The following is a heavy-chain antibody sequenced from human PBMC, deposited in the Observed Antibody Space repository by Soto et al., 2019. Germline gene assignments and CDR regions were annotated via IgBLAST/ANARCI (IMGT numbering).Heavy chain of an antibody. CDR3: ARSDYYEATGTFEH. CDR2: ISGKNGNT. J-gene: IGHJ4*02. CDR1: GYSFSDFG. V-gene: IGHV1-18*04. D-gene: IGHD4-17*01. Sequence: QVHLVQSGGELKKPVASVKVSCKASGYSFSDFGITWVRQAPGQGLEWMGWISGKNGNTNYARKVQGRVTLTADTSTSTAYMEMRALTSDDTGIYYCARSDYYEATGTFEHWGQGTPVTVSS.